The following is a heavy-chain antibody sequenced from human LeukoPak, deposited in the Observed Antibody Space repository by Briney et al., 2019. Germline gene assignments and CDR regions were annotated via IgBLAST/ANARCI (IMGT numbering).Heavy chain of an antibody. CDR2: IIPIFGTA. Sequence: GSSVKVSCKASGGTLSSYAISWVRQAPGQGLEWMGGIIPIFGTANYAQKFQGRVTITADESTSTAYMELSSLRSEDTAVYYCARDRKRGYCSGGSCYGYYYYGMDVWGQGTTVTVSS. J-gene: IGHJ6*02. V-gene: IGHV1-69*01. D-gene: IGHD2-15*01. CDR1: GGTLSSYA. CDR3: ARDRKRGYCSGGSCYGYYYYGMDV.